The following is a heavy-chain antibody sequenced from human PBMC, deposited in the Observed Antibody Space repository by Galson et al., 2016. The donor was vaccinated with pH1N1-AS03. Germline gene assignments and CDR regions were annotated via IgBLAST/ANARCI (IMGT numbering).Heavy chain of an antibody. CDR2: VNTDGDST. CDR1: GFTFSTYW. J-gene: IGHJ4*01. Sequence: SLRLSCAASGFTFSTYWMHWVRQAPGKGLVWVSRVNTDGDSTNYVDSVKGRFTISRDNAKKTLYLRMNSLRVEDTAVYYCGGSGNVFDYWGRGTLVTVSS. V-gene: IGHV3-74*01. CDR3: GGSGNVFDY. D-gene: IGHD3-10*01.